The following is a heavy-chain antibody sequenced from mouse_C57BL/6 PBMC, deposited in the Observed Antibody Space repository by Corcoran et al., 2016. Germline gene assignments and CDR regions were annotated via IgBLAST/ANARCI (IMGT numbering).Heavy chain of an antibody. CDR3: ARRSGDY. V-gene: IGHV1-26*01. CDR2: INPNNGGT. J-gene: IGHJ2*01. Sequence: EVQLQQSGPELVKPGASVKLSCKASGYTFTDYYMNWVKQSHGKSLEWIGDINPNNGGTSYNQKFKGKATLTVDKSSSTAYMELRSLTSEDSAVYYCARRSGDYWGQGTTLTVSS. CDR1: GYTFTDYY.